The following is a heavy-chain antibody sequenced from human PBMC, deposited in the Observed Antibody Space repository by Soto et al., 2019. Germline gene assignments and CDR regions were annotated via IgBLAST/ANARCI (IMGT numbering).Heavy chain of an antibody. CDR1: GFTFSRSW. V-gene: IGHV3-74*03. Sequence: HPGGSLRLSCAASGFTFSRSWMHWVRQVPGKGPVWVARISNGGNDIMYADSVKGRFTISRDNAKNTLYLQMNDLSAEDTAIYYCARDQSVAGPTTVDLWGQGTLVTVSS. CDR2: ISNGGNDI. CDR3: ARDQSVAGPTTVDL. J-gene: IGHJ4*01. D-gene: IGHD6-19*01.